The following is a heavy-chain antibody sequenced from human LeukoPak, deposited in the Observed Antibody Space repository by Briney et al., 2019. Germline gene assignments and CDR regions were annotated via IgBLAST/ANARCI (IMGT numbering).Heavy chain of an antibody. J-gene: IGHJ4*02. Sequence: SETLSLTCTVSGYSISSGYYWGWIRQPPGKGLEWIGSIYHSGSTYYIPSLKSRVTISVDTSKNQFSLKLSSVTAADTAVYYCARLAGATPFDYWGQGTLVTVSS. CDR3: ARLAGATPFDY. CDR1: GYSISSGYY. D-gene: IGHD1-26*01. V-gene: IGHV4-38-2*02. CDR2: IYHSGST.